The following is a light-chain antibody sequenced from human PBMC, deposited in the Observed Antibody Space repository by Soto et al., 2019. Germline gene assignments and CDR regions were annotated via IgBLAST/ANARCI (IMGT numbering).Light chain of an antibody. V-gene: IGKV3-20*01. CDR1: RSICSNY. Sequence: EIVLTQSPGTLSWSPGENATLFCRASRSICSNYLAWYQQKPGQAPRLLIYGASKRATGIPGRFSGSGSGTEFTLTISRLEPEDLALYYCQQHDTSLTWKFGKGTKVDI. J-gene: IGKJ1*01. CDR2: GAS. CDR3: QQHDTSLTWK.